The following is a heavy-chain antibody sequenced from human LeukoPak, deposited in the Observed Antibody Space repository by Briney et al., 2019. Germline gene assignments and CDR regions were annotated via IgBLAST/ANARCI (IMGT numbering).Heavy chain of an antibody. D-gene: IGHD1-26*01. Sequence: PGGSLRLSCTASGFPFSGHAMHWIRQAPGKGPEWLALISYDGSNEYYADSVKGRFTISRDNSKNTLYLQVNSLRPEDTAVYSCAREEEGELPDYWGQGTQVTVSS. CDR2: ISYDGSNE. J-gene: IGHJ4*02. CDR3: AREEEGELPDY. CDR1: GFPFSGHA. V-gene: IGHV3-30*01.